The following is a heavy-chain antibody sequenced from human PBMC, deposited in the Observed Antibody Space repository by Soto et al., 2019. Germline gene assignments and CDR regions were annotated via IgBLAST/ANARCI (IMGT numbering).Heavy chain of an antibody. CDR2: IDPSDSQT. V-gene: IGHV5-10-1*01. D-gene: IGHD3-22*01. Sequence: GRSLKISCKGSGYSFAGYWITWVRQKPGKGLEWMGRIDPSDSQTYYSPSFRGLVTISVTKSITTVFLQWSSLRASDTAMYYCARQIYDSDTGPNFQYYFDSWGQGTPVTVSS. J-gene: IGHJ4*02. CDR1: GYSFAGYW. CDR3: ARQIYDSDTGPNFQYYFDS.